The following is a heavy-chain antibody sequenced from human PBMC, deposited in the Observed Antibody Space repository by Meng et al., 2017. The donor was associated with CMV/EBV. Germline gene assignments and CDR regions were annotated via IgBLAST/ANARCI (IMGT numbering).Heavy chain of an antibody. D-gene: IGHD3-3*01. J-gene: IGHJ6*02. Sequence: ASVKVSCKASGYTFTSYEINWVRQATGQGLEWMGWMNPNSGNTGYAQKFQGRVTMTRNTSISTAYMELSSLRSEDTAVYYCARGRFWSGYQRRGYYYGMDVWGQGTTVTVSS. CDR3: ARGRFWSGYQRRGYYYGMDV. CDR2: MNPNSGNT. CDR1: GYTFTSYE. V-gene: IGHV1-8*01.